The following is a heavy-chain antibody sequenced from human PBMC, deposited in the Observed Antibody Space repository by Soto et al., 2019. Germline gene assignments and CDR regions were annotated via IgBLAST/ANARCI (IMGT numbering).Heavy chain of an antibody. CDR3: ARGGYYARSCTRNYHYYGMDV. V-gene: IGHV1-18*01. CDR1: VYSFSSNG. Sequence: ASVKVSCKASVYSFSSNGITWVRQAPGQGLEWLGWISPYNDDTKYAQRLQGRVTMTTDTSTRTAYMDIRGLRSDDTAIYFCARGGYYARSCTRNYHYYGMDVWGQATTVTVSS. D-gene: IGHD3-3*01. J-gene: IGHJ6*02. CDR2: ISPYNDDT.